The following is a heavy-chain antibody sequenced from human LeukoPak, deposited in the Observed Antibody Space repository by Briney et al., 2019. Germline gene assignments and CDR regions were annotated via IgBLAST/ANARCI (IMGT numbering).Heavy chain of an antibody. D-gene: IGHD6-13*01. J-gene: IGHJ4*02. CDR3: AKAPRNSSTMLDY. Sequence: ASVKVSCKASGYTFTSYWIKWVRQAPGQGLEWMGLINPSDGSTAYAHRFQGRVTMTRDTSTSTVYMDLSSLRSEDTAVYYCAKAPRNSSTMLDYWGQGTLVTVSS. CDR1: GYTFTSYW. CDR2: INPSDGST. V-gene: IGHV1-46*01.